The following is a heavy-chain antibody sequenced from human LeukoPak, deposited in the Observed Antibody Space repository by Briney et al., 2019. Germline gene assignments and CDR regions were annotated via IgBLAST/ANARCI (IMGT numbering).Heavy chain of an antibody. CDR2: ISGSGDAT. CDR1: GFTFSGYS. V-gene: IGHV3-23*01. D-gene: IGHD3-22*01. Sequence: AGGSLRLSCAASGFTFSGYSMSWVRQAPGKGPEWVSIISGSGDATYYADSVEGRFTISRDNSKNTLYVQMNSLRAEDTAVYYCAKDRQSRGSLGYDYWGQGALVIVSS. CDR3: AKDRQSRGSLGYDY. J-gene: IGHJ4*02.